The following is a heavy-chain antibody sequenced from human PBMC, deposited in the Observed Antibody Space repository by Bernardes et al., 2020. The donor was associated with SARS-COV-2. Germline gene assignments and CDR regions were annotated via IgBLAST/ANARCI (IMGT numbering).Heavy chain of an antibody. CDR2: IYWDDDK. CDR3: ARRNYDTNLDYFDY. Sequence: SGPTLVKPTQTLTLTCTFSGFSLGISGVGVGWIRQPPGKALEWLALIYWDDDKRYSPSLKSRLTIAKDTSKNQVVLTMTNMDPVDTATYYCARRNYDTNLDYFDYWGQGTLVTVSS. CDR1: GFSLGISGVG. D-gene: IGHD3-9*01. V-gene: IGHV2-5*02. J-gene: IGHJ4*02.